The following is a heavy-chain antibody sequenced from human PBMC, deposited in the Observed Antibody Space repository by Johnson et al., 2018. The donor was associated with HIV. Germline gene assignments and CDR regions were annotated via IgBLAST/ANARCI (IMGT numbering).Heavy chain of an antibody. Sequence: VQLLESGGGLVQPGRSLRLSCAASGFTFDDYAMHWVRQAPGKGLEWVSGISWNSGSIGYADSVKGRFTISRDNSKNTLYLEMNSLRAEDTAVYYCARDRGITIFAVTIDAFDIWGQGTMVTVSS. J-gene: IGHJ3*02. V-gene: IGHV3-9*01. D-gene: IGHD3-3*01. CDR2: ISWNSGSI. CDR1: GFTFDDYA. CDR3: ARDRGITIFAVTIDAFDI.